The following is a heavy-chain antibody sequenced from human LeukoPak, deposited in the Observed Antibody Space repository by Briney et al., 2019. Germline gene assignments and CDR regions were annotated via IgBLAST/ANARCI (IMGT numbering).Heavy chain of an antibody. CDR1: GGSISSYY. CDR3: ARAETEYYYDSSGYYLGY. J-gene: IGHJ4*02. V-gene: IGHV4-59*01. Sequence: PSETLSLTCTVSGGSISSYYWSWIRQPPGKGLEWIGYICYSGSTNYNPSLKSRVTISVDTSKNQFSLKLSSVTAADTAVYYCARAETEYYYDSSGYYLGYWGQGTLVTVSS. CDR2: ICYSGST. D-gene: IGHD3-22*01.